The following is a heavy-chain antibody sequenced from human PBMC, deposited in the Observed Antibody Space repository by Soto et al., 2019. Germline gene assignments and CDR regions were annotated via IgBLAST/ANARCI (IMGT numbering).Heavy chain of an antibody. CDR1: GFTFDDYA. J-gene: IGHJ3*02. D-gene: IGHD3-3*01. CDR2: ISWDSGSI. V-gene: IGHV3-9*01. CDR3: VKKVTIFGVITHDAFDI. Sequence: EVQLVESGGGLVQPGRSLRLSCVASGFTFDDYAMHWVRQVPGKGLGWVAGISWDSGSIGYAGSVKGRCNISRDNAKHSLYLQMNSLRTEDTALYYCVKKVTIFGVITHDAFDIWGQGTMVTVSS.